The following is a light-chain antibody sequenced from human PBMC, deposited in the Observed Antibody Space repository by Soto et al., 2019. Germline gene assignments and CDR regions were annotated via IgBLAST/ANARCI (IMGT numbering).Light chain of an antibody. CDR3: AAWDDSLSVVV. CDR2: RNN. V-gene: IGLV1-47*01. CDR1: SSNIGSHY. Sequence: QAVVTQPSSASGTPGQRVTISCSGSSSNIGSHYVYWYQQLPGTAPKLLIYRNNQRPSGVPDRFSGSKSGTSASLAISGLRSEDEADYYCAAWDDSLSVVVFGGGTKLTVL. J-gene: IGLJ2*01.